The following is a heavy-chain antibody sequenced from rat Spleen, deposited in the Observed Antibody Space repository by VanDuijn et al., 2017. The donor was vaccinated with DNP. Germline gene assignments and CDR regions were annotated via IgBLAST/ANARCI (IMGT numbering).Heavy chain of an antibody. V-gene: IGHV5-22*01. Sequence: EVQLVESGGGLVQPGRSLKLSCAASGFTFSDYYMAWVRQAPTKGLELVAYITYDGGRTYYGDSVKGRFTISRDNAKSTLYLQMNSLRSEDMATYYCARPMDYYSGGFAYWGQGTLVTVSS. J-gene: IGHJ3*01. D-gene: IGHD1-1*01. CDR2: ITYDGGRT. CDR1: GFTFSDYY. CDR3: ARPMDYYSGGFAY.